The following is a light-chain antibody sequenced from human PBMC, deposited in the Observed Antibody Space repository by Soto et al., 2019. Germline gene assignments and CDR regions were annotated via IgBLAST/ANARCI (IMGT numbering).Light chain of an antibody. J-gene: IGLJ2*01. Sequence: QSVLTQPPSASGTPGQRVTISCAGGSSDLGRNPVNWYLQLPGTAPKLLIYTNNQRPSGVPDRVSASKSGTTASLTISGLQSEDEADYYCATSDDSLYGVVFGGGTKLTVL. CDR3: ATSDDSLYGVV. CDR2: TNN. V-gene: IGLV1-44*01. CDR1: SSDLGRNP.